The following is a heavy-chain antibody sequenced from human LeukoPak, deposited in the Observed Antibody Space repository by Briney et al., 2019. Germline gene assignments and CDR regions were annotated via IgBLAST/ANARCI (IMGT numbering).Heavy chain of an antibody. CDR3: ARGVVVPAAIPNYYYYGMDV. Sequence: VASVKVSCKASGYTFTGYYMHWARQAPGQGLEWMGWINPNSGGTNYTRKFQGRVTMTRDTSISTAYMELSRLRSDDTAVYYCARGVVVPAAIPNYYYYGMDVWGQGTTVTVSS. D-gene: IGHD2-2*01. V-gene: IGHV1-2*02. J-gene: IGHJ6*02. CDR2: INPNSGGT. CDR1: GYTFTGYY.